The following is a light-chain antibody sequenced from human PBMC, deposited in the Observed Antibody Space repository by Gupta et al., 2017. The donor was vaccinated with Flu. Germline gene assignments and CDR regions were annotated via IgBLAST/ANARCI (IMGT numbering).Light chain of an antibody. Sequence: DIQMTQSPSTLSTSVGDRVTITCRASQTIATRLAWYQQRPGQAPKLLIFRASSVESGVPSRFSGGGSGTEFTLSISSLQPDDFATYYCQQYNNFPWTFGQGTKVEIK. CDR2: RAS. V-gene: IGKV1-5*03. CDR1: QTIATR. CDR3: QQYNNFPWT. J-gene: IGKJ1*01.